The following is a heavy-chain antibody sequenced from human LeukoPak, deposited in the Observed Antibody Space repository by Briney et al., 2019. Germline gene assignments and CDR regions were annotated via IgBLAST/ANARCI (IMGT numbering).Heavy chain of an antibody. J-gene: IGHJ6*02. CDR3: ARDQRLRLGELSLSSYYYYYGMDV. Sequence: RASVKVSCTASGGTFSSYAISWVRQAPGQGLEWMGGIIPIFGTANYAQKFQGRVTITADESTSTAYMELSRLRSEDTAEYYCARDQRLRLGELSLSSYYYYYGMDVWGQGTTVTVSS. V-gene: IGHV1-69*13. CDR2: IIPIFGTA. CDR1: GGTFSSYA. D-gene: IGHD3-16*02.